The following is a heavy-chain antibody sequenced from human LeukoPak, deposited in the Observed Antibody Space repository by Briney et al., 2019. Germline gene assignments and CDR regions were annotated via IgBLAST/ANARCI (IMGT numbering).Heavy chain of an antibody. J-gene: IGHJ4*02. D-gene: IGHD6-19*01. CDR1: GFTFSSYE. Sequence: QPGGSLRLSCGASGFTFSSYEMNWVRQAPGKGLEWVSYISSSGSTIYYADSVKGRFTISRDNAKNSLYLQMNSLRAEDTAIYYCARGEVGSGWHVVYYWGQGTLVTVSS. CDR2: ISSSGSTI. V-gene: IGHV3-48*03. CDR3: ARGEVGSGWHVVYY.